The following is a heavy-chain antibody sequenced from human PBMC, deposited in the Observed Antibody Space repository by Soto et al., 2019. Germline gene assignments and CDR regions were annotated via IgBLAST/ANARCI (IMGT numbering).Heavy chain of an antibody. CDR2: ISGSGGST. CDR3: AKDPLIVVVITTTWFDP. D-gene: IGHD3-22*01. J-gene: IGHJ5*02. V-gene: IGHV3-23*01. CDR1: GFTFSSDA. Sequence: GGSLRLSCAASGFTFSSDAMSWVRQAPGKGLEWVSAISGSGGSTYYADSVKGRFTISRDNSKNTLYLQMNSLRAEDTAVYYCAKDPLIVVVITTTWFDPWGQGTLVTVSS.